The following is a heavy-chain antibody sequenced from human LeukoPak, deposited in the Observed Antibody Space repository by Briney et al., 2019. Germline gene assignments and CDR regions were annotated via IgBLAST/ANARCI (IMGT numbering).Heavy chain of an antibody. Sequence: PGGSLRLSCAGSGFIFSDFYINWIRQSPGKGLEWLAYISPDGSYTTYGDSVKGRFVISRDNAKYSVSLQMSSLGVEDTAVYFCASDQVSGVFDYWGQGARVTVS. D-gene: IGHD5/OR15-5a*01. J-gene: IGHJ4*02. CDR1: GFIFSDFY. CDR3: ASDQVSGVFDY. CDR2: ISPDGSYT. V-gene: IGHV3-11*05.